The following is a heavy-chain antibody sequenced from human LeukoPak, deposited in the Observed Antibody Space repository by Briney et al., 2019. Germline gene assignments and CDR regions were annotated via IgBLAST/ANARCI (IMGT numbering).Heavy chain of an antibody. J-gene: IGHJ4*02. Sequence: ASVKISCKASGYTFNSYYVHCVRQAPGQGLEWMGRINPNSGGANYAQRFQGRVTMTRDSSISTAYMELSRLRSDDTAVYYCARGSGYGDSPGLNWGQGTLVTVSS. CDR1: GYTFNSYY. CDR3: ARGSGYGDSPGLN. D-gene: IGHD4-17*01. CDR2: INPNSGGA. V-gene: IGHV1-2*06.